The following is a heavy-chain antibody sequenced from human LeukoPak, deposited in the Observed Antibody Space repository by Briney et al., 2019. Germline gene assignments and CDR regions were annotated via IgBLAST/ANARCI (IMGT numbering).Heavy chain of an antibody. V-gene: IGHV3-49*03. Sequence: GGSLRLSCTASGFTFGDYAMSWFRQAPGKGLEWVGFIRSKAYGGTTEYAASVKGRFTISRDDSKSIAYLQMNSLRTEDTAVYYCTRAVEYSSSWLRYYFDYWGQGTLVTVSS. CDR1: GFTFGDYA. CDR2: IRSKAYGGTT. J-gene: IGHJ4*02. CDR3: TRAVEYSSSWLRYYFDY. D-gene: IGHD6-13*01.